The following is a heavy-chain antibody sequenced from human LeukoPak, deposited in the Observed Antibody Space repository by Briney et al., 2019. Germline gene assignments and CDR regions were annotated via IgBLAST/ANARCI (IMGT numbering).Heavy chain of an antibody. D-gene: IGHD2-2*02. V-gene: IGHV4-61*02. J-gene: IGHJ4*02. Sequence: TPSETLSLTCTVSGGSISSGSYYWSWIRQPAGKGLEWIGRIYTSGSTNYNPSLKSRVTISVDTSKNQFSLKLSSVTAADTAVYYCASTLGVVPAAIPIWGQGTLVTVSS. CDR1: GGSISSGSYY. CDR2: IYTSGST. CDR3: ASTLGVVPAAIPI.